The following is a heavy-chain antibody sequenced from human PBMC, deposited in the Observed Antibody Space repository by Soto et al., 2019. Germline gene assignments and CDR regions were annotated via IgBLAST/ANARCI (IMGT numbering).Heavy chain of an antibody. D-gene: IGHD6-13*01. CDR2: ISYDGSNK. Sequence: GGSLRLSCAASGFTFSSYAMHWVRQAPGKGLEWVAVISYDGSNKYYADSVKGRVTISRDNSKNTLYLQMNSLRAEDTAVYYCAPVCAAGTADRVQGHLGQGTLVTVSS. CDR3: APVCAAGTADRVQGH. CDR1: GFTFSSYA. J-gene: IGHJ4*02. V-gene: IGHV3-30-3*01.